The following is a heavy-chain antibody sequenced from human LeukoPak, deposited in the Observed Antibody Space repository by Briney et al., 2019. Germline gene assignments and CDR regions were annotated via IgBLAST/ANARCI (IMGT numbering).Heavy chain of an antibody. CDR3: ARDRGFHWFDP. CDR2: IYYSGST. D-gene: IGHD3-22*01. CDR1: GGSFSGYY. V-gene: IGHV4-59*01. Sequence: SETLSLTCAVYGGSFSGYYWSWIRQPPGKGLEWIGYIYYSGSTNYNPSLKSRVTISVDTSKNQFSLKLSSVTAADTAVYYCARDRGFHWFDPWGQGTLVTVSS. J-gene: IGHJ5*02.